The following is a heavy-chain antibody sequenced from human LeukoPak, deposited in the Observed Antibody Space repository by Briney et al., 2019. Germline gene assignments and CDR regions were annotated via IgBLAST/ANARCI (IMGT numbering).Heavy chain of an antibody. CDR2: IYTGGNT. CDR1: GFTVDSNY. D-gene: IGHD3-22*01. CDR3: ARGDDSGYYDYFDY. V-gene: IGHV3-53*01. Sequence: GGSLRLSCAASGFTVDSNYLTWVRQAPGKGLEWVSTIYTGGNTYYAASVKGRFTISRDFSKNTVFLHMNSLRAEDTAMYYCARGDDSGYYDYFDYWGQGALVTVSS. J-gene: IGHJ4*02.